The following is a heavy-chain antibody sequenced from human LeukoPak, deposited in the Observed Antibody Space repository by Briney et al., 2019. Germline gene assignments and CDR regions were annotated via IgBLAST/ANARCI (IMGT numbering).Heavy chain of an antibody. J-gene: IGHJ4*02. CDR1: GFTFDDYA. V-gene: IGHV3-43D*03. D-gene: IGHD2-15*01. CDR3: AKDRGYCSGGSCYPWFDY. CDR2: ISWDGGST. Sequence: GGSLRLSCAASGFTFDDYAMHWVRQTPGKGLEWVSLISWDGGSTYYANSVKGRFTISRDNSKNSLYLQMNSLRAEDTALYYCAKDRGYCSGGSCYPWFDYWGQGTLVTVSS.